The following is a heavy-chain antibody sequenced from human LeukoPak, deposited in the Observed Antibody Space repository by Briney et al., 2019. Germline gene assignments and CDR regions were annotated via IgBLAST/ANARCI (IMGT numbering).Heavy chain of an antibody. V-gene: IGHV3-33*01. J-gene: IGHJ6*02. CDR1: GFTFRSHD. Sequence: PGTSLRLSCAASGFTFRSHDMHWVRQAPGKGLEWVAFIWYDGSNKYYTDSVKGRFTISRDNSKNTLYLQMNSLRAEDTAVYYCARLAYCGGDCYYYGMDVWGQGTTVTVSS. D-gene: IGHD2-21*01. CDR3: ARLAYCGGDCYYYGMDV. CDR2: IWYDGSNK.